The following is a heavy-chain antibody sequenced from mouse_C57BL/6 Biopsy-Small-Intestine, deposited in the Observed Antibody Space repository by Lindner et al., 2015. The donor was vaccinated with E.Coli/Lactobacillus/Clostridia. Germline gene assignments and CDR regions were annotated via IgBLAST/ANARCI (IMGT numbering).Heavy chain of an antibody. D-gene: IGHD3-1*01. V-gene: IGHV1-80*01. CDR3: ARDNRGYFDV. Sequence: VQLQESGPELMKPGASVKISCKASGYAFSSYWMNWVKQRPGKGLEWIGQIYPGDGDTNYNGKFKGKATLTADKSSSTAYMQLSSLTSEDSAVYFCARDNRGYFDVWGTGTTVTVSS. J-gene: IGHJ1*03. CDR1: GYAFSSYW. CDR2: IYPGDGDT.